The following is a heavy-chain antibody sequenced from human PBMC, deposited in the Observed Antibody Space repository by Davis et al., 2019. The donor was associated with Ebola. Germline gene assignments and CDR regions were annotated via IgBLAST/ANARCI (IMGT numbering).Heavy chain of an antibody. Sequence: ASVKVSCKASGYTFTSYGISWVRQAPGQGLEGMGWISAYNGNTNYAQKLQGRVTMTTDTSTRTAYMELRSLRSDGTAVYYCTRSIARRRSGSWFDPWGQGTPVTVSS. D-gene: IGHD2-15*01. J-gene: IGHJ5*02. CDR2: ISAYNGNT. V-gene: IGHV1-18*01. CDR1: GYTFTSYG. CDR3: TRSIARRRSGSWFDP.